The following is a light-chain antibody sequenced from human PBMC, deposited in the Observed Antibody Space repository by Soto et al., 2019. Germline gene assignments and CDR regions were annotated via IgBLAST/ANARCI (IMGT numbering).Light chain of an antibody. V-gene: IGLV1-40*01. CDR2: GNS. CDR1: SSNIGAGYD. J-gene: IGLJ3*02. CDR3: QSYDSSLSGSV. Sequence: QLVLTQPPSVSGAPRQRVTISCTGSSSNIGAGYDVHWYQQLPGTAPKLLIYGNSNRPSGVPDRFSGSKSGTSASLAITGLQAEDEADYYCQSYDSSLSGSVFGGGTKVTVL.